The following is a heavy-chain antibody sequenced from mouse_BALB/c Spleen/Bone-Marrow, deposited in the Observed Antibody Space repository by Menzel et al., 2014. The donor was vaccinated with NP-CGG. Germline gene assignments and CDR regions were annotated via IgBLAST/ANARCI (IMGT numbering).Heavy chain of an antibody. CDR3: VRRENHIVYYAMDY. CDR2: ICCYNGAT. V-gene: IGHV1S34*01. CDR1: GYSFTGYD. J-gene: IGHJ4*01. Sequence: LVKTGASVKISCKASGYSFTGYDIHWVKQSHGKSLEWIGDICCYNGATSYNQNFKGKATFAVDKSSSTTYMQFNSMTSEDYAVYYCVRRENHIVYYAMDYWGQGTSVTVSS.